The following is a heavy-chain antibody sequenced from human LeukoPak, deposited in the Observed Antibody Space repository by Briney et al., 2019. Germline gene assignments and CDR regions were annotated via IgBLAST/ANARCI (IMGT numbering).Heavy chain of an antibody. V-gene: IGHV4-4*02. CDR2: IYHSGST. J-gene: IGHJ4*02. Sequence: SETLSLTCAVSGGSISSSNWWSWVRQPPGKGLEWIGEIYHSGSTNYNPSLKSRVTISVDKSKNQFSLKLSSVTAADTAVYYCASIESSGWYRAFDYWGQGTLVTVSS. CDR1: GGSISSSNW. D-gene: IGHD6-19*01. CDR3: ASIESSGWYRAFDY.